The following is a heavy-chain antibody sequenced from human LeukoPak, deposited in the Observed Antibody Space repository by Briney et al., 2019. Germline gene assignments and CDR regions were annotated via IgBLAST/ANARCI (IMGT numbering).Heavy chain of an antibody. CDR3: AKRWLNAFDI. CDR1: GFTFDDYG. CDR2: INWNGGST. D-gene: IGHD5-12*01. J-gene: IGHJ3*02. Sequence: GGSLRLSCAASGFTFDDYGMSWVRQAPGKGLEWVSGINWNGGSTGYADSVKGRSTISRDNAKNSLYLQMNSLRAEDTALYHCAKRWLNAFDIWGQGTMVTVSS. V-gene: IGHV3-20*01.